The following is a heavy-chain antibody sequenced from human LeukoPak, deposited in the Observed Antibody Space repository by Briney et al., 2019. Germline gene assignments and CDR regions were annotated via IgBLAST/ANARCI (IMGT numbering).Heavy chain of an antibody. J-gene: IGHJ4*02. CDR3: ARAGLYNWNYEGTAYFDY. CDR1: GFTFSSHW. CDR2: IKQDGSEK. V-gene: IGHV3-7*03. D-gene: IGHD1-7*01. Sequence: GGSLRLSCAASGFTFSSHWMNWVRQAPGKGLEWVANIKQDGSEKYYVDSVKGRFTISRDDAKNSLYLQMNSLRAEDTALYYCARAGLYNWNYEGTAYFDYWGQGTLVTVSS.